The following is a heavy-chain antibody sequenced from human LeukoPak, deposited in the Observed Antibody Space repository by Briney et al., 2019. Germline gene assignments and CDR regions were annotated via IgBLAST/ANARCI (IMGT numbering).Heavy chain of an antibody. Sequence: PSEPLSLTCTVSGGSISSGGYYWSWIRQRPGKGLEWIGYIYCSGSTYYNPSLKSRVTISVDTSKNQFSLKLSSVTAADTAVYYCAREPLRVSDAFDIWGQGTMVTVSS. CDR3: AREPLRVSDAFDI. J-gene: IGHJ3*02. D-gene: IGHD3-10*01. CDR1: GGSISSGGYY. CDR2: IYCSGST. V-gene: IGHV4-31*03.